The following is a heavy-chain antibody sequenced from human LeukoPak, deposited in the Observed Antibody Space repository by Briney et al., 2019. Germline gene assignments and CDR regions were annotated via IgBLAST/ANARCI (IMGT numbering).Heavy chain of an antibody. D-gene: IGHD1-26*01. V-gene: IGHV4-59*01. J-gene: IGHJ4*02. Sequence: PSETLSLTCTVSGGSISSYYWSWIRQPPGKGLEWIGYIYYSGGTNYNPSLKSRVTISVDTSKNQFSLKLSSVTAADTAVYYCARDYSGSYSFDYWGQGTLVTVSS. CDR3: ARDYSGSYSFDY. CDR1: GGSISSYY. CDR2: IYYSGGT.